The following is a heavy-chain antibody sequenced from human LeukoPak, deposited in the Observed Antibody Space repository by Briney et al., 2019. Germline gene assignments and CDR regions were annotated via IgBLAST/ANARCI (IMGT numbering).Heavy chain of an antibody. J-gene: IGHJ6*02. D-gene: IGHD4-17*01. CDR3: SRGRYGDYSRSGYYYGMDV. V-gene: IGHV3-30-3*01. CDR2: IAFDGSKS. CDR1: GLTFSSYA. Sequence: GGSLRLSCVASGLTFSSYAMHWVRQAPGKGLEWVAVIAFDGSKSLYADSVKGRFTISRDISKSTLYLAMNSLKAEDSAIYYCSRGRYGDYSRSGYYYGMDVWGQGTTVAVSS.